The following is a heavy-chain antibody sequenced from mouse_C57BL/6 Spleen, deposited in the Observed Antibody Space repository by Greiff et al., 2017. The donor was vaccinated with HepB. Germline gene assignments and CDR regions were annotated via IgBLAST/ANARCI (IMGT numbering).Heavy chain of an antibody. CDR1: GYTFTSYW. CDR2: IHPNSGST. J-gene: IGHJ2*01. Sequence: VQLQQPGAELVKPGASVKLSCKASGYTFTSYWMHWVKQRPGQGLEWIGMIHPNSGSTNYNEKFKSKATLTVDKSSSTAYMQLSSLTAEDSAVYYCARALFYSDYDGGYSFAYLCQAPTLTVSS. CDR3: ARALFYSDYDGGYSFAY. D-gene: IGHD2-4*01. V-gene: IGHV1-64*01.